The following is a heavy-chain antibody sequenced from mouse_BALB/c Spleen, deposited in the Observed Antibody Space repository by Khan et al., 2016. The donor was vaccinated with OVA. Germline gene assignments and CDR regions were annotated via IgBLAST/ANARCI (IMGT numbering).Heavy chain of an antibody. V-gene: IGHV2-6-1*01. CDR3: ARQPYYHYNIMDY. CDR2: IWSDGST. CDR1: GFSLTNYG. Sequence: QMQLEESGPGLVAPSQSLSITCTISGFSLTNYGVHWVRQPPGKGLEWLVVIWSDGSTTYNSALKSRLTISNDNSKSQVFLKMNSLQTDDTAMYFGARQPYYHYNIMDYWGQGTSVTVSS. D-gene: IGHD2-10*01. J-gene: IGHJ4*01.